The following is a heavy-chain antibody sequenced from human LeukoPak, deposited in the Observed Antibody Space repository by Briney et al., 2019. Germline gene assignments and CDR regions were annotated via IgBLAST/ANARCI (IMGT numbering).Heavy chain of an antibody. V-gene: IGHV1-69*13. CDR3: ARASYSSGWYWFDP. D-gene: IGHD6-19*01. CDR2: IIPIFGTA. CDR1: GYTFTTYA. Sequence: SVKVSCKASGYTFTTYAISWVRQAPGQGLEWMGGIIPIFGTANYAQKFQGRVTITADESTSTAYMELSSLRSEDTAVYYCARASYSSGWYWFDPWGQGTLVTVSS. J-gene: IGHJ5*02.